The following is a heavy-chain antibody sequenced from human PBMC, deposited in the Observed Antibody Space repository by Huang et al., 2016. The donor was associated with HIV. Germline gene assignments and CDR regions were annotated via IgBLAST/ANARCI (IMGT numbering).Heavy chain of an antibody. J-gene: IGHJ3*01. V-gene: IGHV3-49*03. Sequence: EVQLVESGGGLVQPGRSLRLSCTASGFTFGGYAMSWFRQAPGRGREWVGLIRSKAYGGTTEYAASVKGRCTRSRDDSKRIAYLQMSSLKTEDTAVYYCTSDYNLHPGDGAFDVWGQGTMVTVSS. CDR3: TSDYNLHPGDGAFDV. CDR2: IRSKAYGGTT. D-gene: IGHD2-21*02. CDR1: GFTFGGYA.